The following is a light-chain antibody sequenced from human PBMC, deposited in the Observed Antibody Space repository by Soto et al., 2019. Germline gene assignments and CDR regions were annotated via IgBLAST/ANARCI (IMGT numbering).Light chain of an antibody. J-gene: IGLJ1*01. CDR2: EVS. V-gene: IGLV2-8*01. Sequence: QSALTQPPSASGSPGQSVTISCTGTSSDVGGYDYVSWYQHHPGEAPKLMIYEVSKRPSGVPDRFSGSKSGNTASLTVSGLQAEDEADYFCCSYAGSNNYYVFGNGTKVTVL. CDR1: SSDVGGYDY. CDR3: CSYAGSNNYYV.